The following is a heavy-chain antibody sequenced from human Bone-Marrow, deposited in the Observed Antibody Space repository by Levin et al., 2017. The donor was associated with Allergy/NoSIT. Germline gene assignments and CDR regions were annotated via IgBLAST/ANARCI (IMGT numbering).Heavy chain of an antibody. V-gene: IGHV3-74*01. J-gene: IGHJ4*02. D-gene: IGHD2-21*01. Sequence: GESLKISCTASGFTFSDSWMHWVRQAPGKGLVWVARIDEDGRRIDYADSVKGRFTISRDDAKGTVYLQMNSLTVEDTAVYYCVKDCGRCKRGGDDFEYWGQGTLVTVSS. CDR1: GFTFSDSW. CDR3: VKDCGRCKRGGDDFEY. CDR2: IDEDGRRI.